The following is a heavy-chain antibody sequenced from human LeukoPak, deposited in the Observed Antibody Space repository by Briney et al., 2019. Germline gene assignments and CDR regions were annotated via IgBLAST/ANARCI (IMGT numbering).Heavy chain of an antibody. CDR2: IYSGGST. J-gene: IGHJ6*02. CDR3: ARMGYCSGGSCPYYYYGMDV. D-gene: IGHD2-15*01. Sequence: GGSLRLSCAASGFTVSSNYMSWVRQAPGKGLEWVSVIYSGGSTYYADSVKGRFTISRDNSKNTLYLQMNSLRAEDTAVYYCARMGYCSGGSCPYYYYGMDVWGQGTTVTVSS. V-gene: IGHV3-53*01. CDR1: GFTVSSNY.